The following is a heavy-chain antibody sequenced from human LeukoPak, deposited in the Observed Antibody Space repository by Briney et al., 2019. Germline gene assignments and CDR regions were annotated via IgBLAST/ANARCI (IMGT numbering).Heavy chain of an antibody. CDR3: ARDRGYDYGDNPHYFDY. D-gene: IGHD4-23*01. CDR1: GFTFSSYW. V-gene: IGHV3-7*01. CDR2: IKQDGSEK. Sequence: GGSLRLSCAASGFTFSSYWMSWVRQAPGKGLEWVANIKQDGSEKYYVDSVKGRFTISRDNAKNSLYLQMNSLRAEDTAVYYCARDRGYDYGDNPHYFDYXXXGTLVTVSS. J-gene: IGHJ4*01.